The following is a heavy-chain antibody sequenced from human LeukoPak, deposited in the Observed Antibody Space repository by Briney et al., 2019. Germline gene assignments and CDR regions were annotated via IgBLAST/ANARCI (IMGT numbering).Heavy chain of an antibody. CDR1: GFTFSSYW. Sequence: QPGGSLRRSCAASGFTFSSYWMHWVRQAPGKGLVWVARINGDGSSTSYADSVKGRFTIPRDNAKNTLYLQMNSLRAEDTAVYYCARGRYCSSTSCYWIDYWGQGTLVTVSS. D-gene: IGHD2-2*01. V-gene: IGHV3-74*01. CDR3: ARGRYCSSTSCYWIDY. CDR2: INGDGSST. J-gene: IGHJ4*02.